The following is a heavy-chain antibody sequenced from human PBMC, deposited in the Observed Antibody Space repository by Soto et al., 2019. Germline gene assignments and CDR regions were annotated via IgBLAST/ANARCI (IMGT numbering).Heavy chain of an antibody. Sequence: QLQLRESGPGLVKPSETLSLICSVSGGSIDNNHYYWVWVRQSPGKGLEWVGSVSFTGTTYYSPSLKSRVATFIDTSRNQFSLRLTSVTAADTAIYYCARQKLDVPAYFDNWGPGTLVTVSS. CDR1: GGSIDNNHYY. V-gene: IGHV4-39*01. CDR2: VSFTGTT. J-gene: IGHJ4*02. CDR3: ARQKLDVPAYFDN.